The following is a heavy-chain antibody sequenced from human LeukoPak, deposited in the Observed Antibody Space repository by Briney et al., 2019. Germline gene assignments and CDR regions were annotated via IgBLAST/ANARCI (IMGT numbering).Heavy chain of an antibody. V-gene: IGHV3-21*01. CDR3: ARVFRGQHYYFDS. Sequence: GASLRPSRAASALTFSSYSMNSVRQAPGNGLEWVSSISSSSSSMYYADSVKDRFTISRDNAKNSLYLQMNSLRAEDTAVYYCARVFRGQHYYFDSWGQGTLVTVSS. CDR2: ISSSSSSM. J-gene: IGHJ4*02. D-gene: IGHD2-2*01. CDR1: ALTFSSYS.